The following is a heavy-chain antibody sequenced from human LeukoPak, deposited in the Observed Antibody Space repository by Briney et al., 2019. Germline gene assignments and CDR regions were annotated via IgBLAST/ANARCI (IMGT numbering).Heavy chain of an antibody. CDR2: INKDGSDK. Sequence: GGSLRLSCAASGFIFSSRWMSWVRQAPGKGLEWVASINKDGSDKRHADSVRGRFTISRDNAKNSLSLQVNCPRAEDTAIYYCATLKDAVTTFDNWGQGTLVTVSS. V-gene: IGHV3-7*01. CDR1: GFIFSSRW. CDR3: ATLKDAVTTFDN. D-gene: IGHD4-17*01. J-gene: IGHJ4*02.